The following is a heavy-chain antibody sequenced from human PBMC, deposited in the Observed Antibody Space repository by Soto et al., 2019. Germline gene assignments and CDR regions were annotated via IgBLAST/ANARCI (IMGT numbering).Heavy chain of an antibody. V-gene: IGHV3-48*02. J-gene: IGHJ4*02. Sequence: GESLKISCVASGFTFTTYSMNWVRQAPGKGLEWIAHISGSSIIYYADSVKGRFTISRDNAQNSLFLQMHSLRDEDTAVYYCARDRYGDYFFDYWGLGTMVTVSS. CDR3: ARDRYGDYFFDY. CDR1: GFTFTTYS. CDR2: ISGSSII. D-gene: IGHD4-17*01.